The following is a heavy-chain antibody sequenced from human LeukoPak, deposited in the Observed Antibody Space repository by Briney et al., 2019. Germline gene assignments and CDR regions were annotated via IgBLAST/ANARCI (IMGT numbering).Heavy chain of an antibody. CDR1: GGTFSSYA. V-gene: IGHV1-69*04. Sequence: SVKVSCKASGGTFSSYAISWVRQAPGQGLEWMGRIIPILGITNYAQKFQGRVTITADKSTSTAYMELSSLRSEDTAVYYCARDVGYCSGGSCYRPDFDYWGQGTLVTVSS. D-gene: IGHD2-15*01. CDR3: ARDVGYCSGGSCYRPDFDY. CDR2: IIPILGIT. J-gene: IGHJ4*02.